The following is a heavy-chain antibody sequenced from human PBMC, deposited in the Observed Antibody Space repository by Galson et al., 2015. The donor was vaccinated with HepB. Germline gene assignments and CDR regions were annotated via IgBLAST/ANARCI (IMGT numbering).Heavy chain of an antibody. CDR2: ISWNSDFT. CDR1: GFTFEGYA. J-gene: IGHJ6*02. Sequence: SLRLSCAASGFTFEGYAMHWVRQVPGKGLEWVSGISWNSDFTGYADSVRGRFTISRDNAKYSLYLQMNSLRAEDTALYYCAQDLTYYYGSGSYFVGMDVWGQGTTVTVSS. CDR3: AQDLTYYYGSGSYFVGMDV. V-gene: IGHV3-9*01. D-gene: IGHD3-10*01.